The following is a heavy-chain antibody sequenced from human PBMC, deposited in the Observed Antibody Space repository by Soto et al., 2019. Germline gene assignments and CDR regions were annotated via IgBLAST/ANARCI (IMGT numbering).Heavy chain of an antibody. J-gene: IGHJ3*02. D-gene: IGHD3-22*01. CDR1: GYSFTSYW. CDR3: ARMTGSSGYYYLAAFAI. CDR2: IYPGDSDT. V-gene: IGHV5-51*01. Sequence: GESLKISCKGSGYSFTSYWIGWVRQMPGKGLEWMGIIYPGDSDTRYSPSFQGQVTISADKSISTAYLQWSSLKASDTAMYYCARMTGSSGYYYLAAFAIWGQGTMVTVSS.